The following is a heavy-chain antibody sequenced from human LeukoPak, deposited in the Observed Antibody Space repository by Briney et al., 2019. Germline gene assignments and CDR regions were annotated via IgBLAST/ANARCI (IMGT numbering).Heavy chain of an antibody. D-gene: IGHD2-2*01. CDR2: IRYDGSNK. V-gene: IGHV3-30*02. CDR1: GFTFSSYA. J-gene: IGHJ3*02. CDR3: AKDILDSSTSSRGAFDI. Sequence: GGSLRLSCAASGFTFSSYAMSWVRQAPGKGLEWVAFIRYDGSNKYYADSVKGRFTISRDNSKNTLYLQMNSLRAEDTAVYYCAKDILDSSTSSRGAFDIWGQGTMVTVSS.